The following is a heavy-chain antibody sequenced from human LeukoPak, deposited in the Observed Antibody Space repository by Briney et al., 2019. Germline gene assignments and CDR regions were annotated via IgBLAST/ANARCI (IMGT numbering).Heavy chain of an antibody. J-gene: IGHJ6*02. CDR3: ARVVKPPSLYYYYYGMDV. CDR2: IYYSGST. Sequence: SETLSLTCTVSGGSISSGDYYWSWIRQPPGKGLEWIGYIYYSGSTYYNPSLKIRVSIAVDTSKNQFSLKLSSVTAADTAVYYCARVVKPPSLYYYYYGMDVWGQGTTVTVSS. V-gene: IGHV4-30-4*01. CDR1: GGSISSGDYY. D-gene: IGHD2-2*01.